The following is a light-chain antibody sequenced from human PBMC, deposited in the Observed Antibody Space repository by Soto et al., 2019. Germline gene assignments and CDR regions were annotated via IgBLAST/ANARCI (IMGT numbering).Light chain of an antibody. J-gene: IGKJ2*01. CDR2: DAS. CDR1: QSVSSY. CDR3: QQRSNWPPYT. Sequence: EIVLTQSPATLSLSPGERATLSCRASQSVSSYLALYQQKPGQAPRLLIYDASNRATRIPARFSGSGSGTDFTLTNSSLEPEDFAVYYCQQRSNWPPYTFGQGTKLEIK. V-gene: IGKV3-11*01.